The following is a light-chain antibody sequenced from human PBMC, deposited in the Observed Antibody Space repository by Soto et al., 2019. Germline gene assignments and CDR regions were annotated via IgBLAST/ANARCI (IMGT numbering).Light chain of an antibody. CDR3: QQYNRYSRT. J-gene: IGKJ1*01. CDR2: DAS. V-gene: IGKV1-5*01. Sequence: DIQMTPSPSTLSASVGDRVTITCRASQSISSWLAWYQQKPGKAPKLIIYDASSLESGVPSRFSGSGSGTEFTLTISSLQPEDFATYYCQQYNRYSRTYGQGTKVDIK. CDR1: QSISSW.